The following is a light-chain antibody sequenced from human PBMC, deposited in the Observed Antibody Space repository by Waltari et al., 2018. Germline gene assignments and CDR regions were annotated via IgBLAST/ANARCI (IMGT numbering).Light chain of an antibody. V-gene: IGLV2-14*01. CDR3: SSYTSSSPVV. Sequence: QSALTQPASVSESPGQSITISCTGTRSDVGGYNYVSWYQQHPGKAPKLLIYEVSKRPSGVSNRFSGSKSGNTASLTISGLQAEDEADYYCSSYTSSSPVVFGGGTKLTVL. J-gene: IGLJ2*01. CDR2: EVS. CDR1: RSDVGGYNY.